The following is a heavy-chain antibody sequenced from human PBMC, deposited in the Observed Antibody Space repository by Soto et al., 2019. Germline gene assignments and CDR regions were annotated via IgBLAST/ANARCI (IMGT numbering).Heavy chain of an antibody. Sequence: GGSLRLSCAASGFTVSSKYMSWVRQAPGKGLEWVSLISGSGGSTYYADSVKGRFTISRDNSKNTLYLQMNSLRAEDTAVYYCAKDGPLGGPESWFDPWGQGTLVTVSS. CDR1: GFTVSSKY. V-gene: IGHV3-23*01. D-gene: IGHD3-16*01. CDR3: AKDGPLGGPESWFDP. CDR2: ISGSGGST. J-gene: IGHJ5*02.